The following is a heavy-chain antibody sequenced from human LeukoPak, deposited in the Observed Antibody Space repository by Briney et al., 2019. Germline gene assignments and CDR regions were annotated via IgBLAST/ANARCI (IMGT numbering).Heavy chain of an antibody. CDR1: GFTVSSKY. CDR2: IYSGGST. D-gene: IGHD3-3*01. Sequence: GGSLRLSCAASGFTVSSKYMSWVRQAPGKGLEWVSVIYSGGSTYYADSVKGRFTISRDNSKNTLYLQMNSLRAEDTAVYYCARYSDRGEWYPCHWGQGTLVTVSS. J-gene: IGHJ4*02. CDR3: ARYSDRGEWYPCH. V-gene: IGHV3-66*01.